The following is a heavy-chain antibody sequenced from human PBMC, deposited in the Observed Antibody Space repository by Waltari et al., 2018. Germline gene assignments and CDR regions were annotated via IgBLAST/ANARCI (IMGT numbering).Heavy chain of an antibody. CDR1: GGAFTCYS. D-gene: IGHD2-21*02. CDR3: ARQEIIVEVTGDGFDI. J-gene: IGHJ3*02. V-gene: IGHV4-34*01. Sequence: QVQLQQWGAGLLKPSETLSLPCAVYGGAFTCYSWSWIRQPPGKGLEWIGEISHSGTTNYNPSLKSRVTISLDTSKNQFSLKLSSVTAADTAVYYCARQEIIVEVTGDGFDIWGQGTMVTVSS. CDR2: ISHSGTT.